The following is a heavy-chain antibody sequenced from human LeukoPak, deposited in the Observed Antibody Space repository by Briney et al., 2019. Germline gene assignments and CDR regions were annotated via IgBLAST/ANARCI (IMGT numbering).Heavy chain of an antibody. V-gene: IGHV3-48*02. J-gene: IGHJ6*02. D-gene: IGHD1-20*01. CDR1: GFTLSSYS. CDR3: AKEGPLITGTTYYYYYYGMDV. Sequence: GGPLRLSCAASGFTLSSYSMNWVRQAPGKGLEWISYIDSDTYGNTIYYADIVRGRFTISRDNAKNSLYLQMNSLRDEDTAVYYCAKEGPLITGTTYYYYYYGMDVWGQGTTVTVSS. CDR2: IDSDTYGNTI.